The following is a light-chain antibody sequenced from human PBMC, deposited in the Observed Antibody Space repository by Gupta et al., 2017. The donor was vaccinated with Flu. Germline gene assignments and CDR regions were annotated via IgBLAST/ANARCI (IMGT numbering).Light chain of an antibody. CDR2: END. J-gene: IGLJ3*02. CDR3: GTWDSGRIAGV. V-gene: IGLV1-51*01. CDR1: NSNFGYYY. Sequence: KVTISRPGSNSNFGYYYFSWYQQVPGAAPHLLMYENDNRPSGVPARFSGSKSATSATLVITGLQAGEEAAYYCGTWDSGRIAGVFGGGTKVTVL.